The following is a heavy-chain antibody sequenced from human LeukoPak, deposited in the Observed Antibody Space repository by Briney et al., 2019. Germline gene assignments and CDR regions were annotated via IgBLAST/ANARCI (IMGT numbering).Heavy chain of an antibody. Sequence: ASVKVSCKASGYTFTSYDINWVRQATGQGLEWMGWMNPNSGNTGYAQKLQGRVTMTRNTSISTAYMELSSLRSEDTAVYYCARPPAAGWYYFDYWGQGTLVTVSS. D-gene: IGHD6-13*01. CDR3: ARPPAAGWYYFDY. CDR1: GYTFTSYD. J-gene: IGHJ4*02. V-gene: IGHV1-8*01. CDR2: MNPNSGNT.